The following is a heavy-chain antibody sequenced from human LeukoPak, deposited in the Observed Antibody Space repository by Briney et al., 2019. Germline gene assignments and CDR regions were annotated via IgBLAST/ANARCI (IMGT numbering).Heavy chain of an antibody. CDR3: AKWKYSNSGIDDY. J-gene: IGHJ4*02. Sequence: GGSLRLSCAASGFTVSSSYMNWVRQVPGKGLEWVSVISGSGDNTYYADSVKGRFTISRDNSKNMLYLQMNSLRAEDTAVYYCAKWKYSNSGIDDYWGQGTLVTVSS. CDR1: GFTVSSSY. D-gene: IGHD6-6*01. CDR2: ISGSGDNT. V-gene: IGHV3-23*01.